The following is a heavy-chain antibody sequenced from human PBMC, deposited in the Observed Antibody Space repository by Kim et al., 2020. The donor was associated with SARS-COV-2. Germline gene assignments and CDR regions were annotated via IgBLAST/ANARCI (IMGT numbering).Heavy chain of an antibody. D-gene: IGHD3-22*01. CDR1: GFTVSSNY. Sequence: GGSLRLSCAASGFTVSSNYMSWVRQAPGKGLEWVSVIYSGGSTYYADSVKGRFTISRDNSKNTLYLQMNSLRAEDTAVYYFARVPPYYDSRCYPTTDAF. CDR3: ARVPPYYDSRCYPTTDAF. CDR2: IYSGGST. V-gene: IGHV3-66*01. J-gene: IGHJ3*01.